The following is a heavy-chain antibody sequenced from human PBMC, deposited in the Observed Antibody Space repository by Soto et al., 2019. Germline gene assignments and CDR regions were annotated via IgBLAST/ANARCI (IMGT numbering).Heavy chain of an antibody. D-gene: IGHD3-16*01. CDR2: IANSGDGT. V-gene: IGHV3-23*01. J-gene: IGHJ4*02. CDR3: PARVMPVRGRFRSPFEY. Sequence: HPGGSLRLSVAASGFTFSNSAMTGCRQSPGKGPEGGATIANSGDGTYYADSVKGRFTSSTDNSKNTLYLQMSSLRAEDTAVHYCPARVMPVRGRFRSPFEYWGQGNMVTVSS. CDR1: GFTFSNSA.